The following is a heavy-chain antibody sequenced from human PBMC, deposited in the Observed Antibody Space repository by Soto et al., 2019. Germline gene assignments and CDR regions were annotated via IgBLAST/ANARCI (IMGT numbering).Heavy chain of an antibody. V-gene: IGHV1-18*01. Sequence: QVQLVQSGAEVKKPGASVKVSCNASGYTFTSYGISWVRQAPGQGLEWMGWISAYNGNTNYAQKLQGRVTMTTDTSTSTAYMELRSLRSDDTAVYYCAREGKGIVVVTTYYYYYGMDVWGQGTTVTVSS. CDR2: ISAYNGNT. D-gene: IGHD3-22*01. CDR3: AREGKGIVVVTTYYYYYGMDV. J-gene: IGHJ6*02. CDR1: GYTFTSYG.